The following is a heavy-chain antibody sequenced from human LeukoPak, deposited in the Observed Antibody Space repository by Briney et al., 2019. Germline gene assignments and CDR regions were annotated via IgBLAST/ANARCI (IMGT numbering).Heavy chain of an antibody. V-gene: IGHV3-30-3*01. Sequence: GGSLRLSCAASGFTFSSYAMHWVRQAPGKGLEWVAVISYDGSNKYYADSVKGRFTISRDNSKNTLYLQMNSLRAEDTAVYYCARGFYYGSGSRHGAFDIWGQGTMATVSS. CDR1: GFTFSSYA. J-gene: IGHJ3*02. CDR2: ISYDGSNK. D-gene: IGHD3-10*01. CDR3: ARGFYYGSGSRHGAFDI.